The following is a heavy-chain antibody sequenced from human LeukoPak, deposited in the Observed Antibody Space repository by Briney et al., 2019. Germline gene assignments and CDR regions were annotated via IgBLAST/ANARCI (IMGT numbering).Heavy chain of an antibody. V-gene: IGHV4-59*08. Sequence: PSETLSLTCTVSGGSISSYYWSWIRQPPGKGLEWVGYIYYSGSTNYSPSLKSRVTIAVDTSKNQFSLNLTSVTAADTAVYYCARGGLGGITAYSNYLFDYWGQGTLVTVSS. J-gene: IGHJ4*02. CDR2: IYYSGST. CDR1: GGSISSYY. CDR3: ARGGLGGITAYSNYLFDY. D-gene: IGHD4-11*01.